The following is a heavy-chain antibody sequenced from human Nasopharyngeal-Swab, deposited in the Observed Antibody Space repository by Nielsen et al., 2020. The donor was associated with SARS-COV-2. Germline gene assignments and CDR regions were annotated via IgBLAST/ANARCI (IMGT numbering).Heavy chain of an antibody. Sequence: GESLTLSCAASGFTFSSYAIGWVRQAPGKGLEWASAISGSGGSTYYADSVKGRFTISRDNSKNTLYLQMNSLRADDTAVYYCAKEATLGGVGDYYYMDVWGKGTTVTVSS. CDR2: ISGSGGST. J-gene: IGHJ6*03. D-gene: IGHD3-16*01. V-gene: IGHV3-23*01. CDR3: AKEATLGGVGDYYYMDV. CDR1: GFTFSSYA.